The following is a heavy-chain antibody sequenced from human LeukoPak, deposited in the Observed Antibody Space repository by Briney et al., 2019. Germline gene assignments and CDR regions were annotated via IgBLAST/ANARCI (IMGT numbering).Heavy chain of an antibody. Sequence: PGGSLRLSCAASGFTFGNAWMSWVRQAPGKGLEWVGRIKSKTDGGTTDYAAPVKGRFTISRDDSKNTLYLQMNSLKTEDTAVYYCTTDYILTGYYRVDYNWFDPWGQGTLVTVSS. D-gene: IGHD3-9*01. CDR1: GFTFGNAW. J-gene: IGHJ5*02. V-gene: IGHV3-15*01. CDR3: TTDYILTGYYRVDYNWFDP. CDR2: IKSKTDGGTT.